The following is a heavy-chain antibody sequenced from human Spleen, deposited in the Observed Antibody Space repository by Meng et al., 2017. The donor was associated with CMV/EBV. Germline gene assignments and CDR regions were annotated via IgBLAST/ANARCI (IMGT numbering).Heavy chain of an antibody. Sequence: CKASGGTFSSYAISWVRQAPGQGLEWMGGIIPIFGTANYAQKFQGRVTITTDESTSTAYMELSSLRSEDTAVYYCARGIVPAAMWFDPWGQGTLSPSPQ. CDR3: ARGIVPAAMWFDP. D-gene: IGHD2-2*01. CDR1: GGTFSSYA. CDR2: IIPIFGTA. V-gene: IGHV1-69*05. J-gene: IGHJ5*02.